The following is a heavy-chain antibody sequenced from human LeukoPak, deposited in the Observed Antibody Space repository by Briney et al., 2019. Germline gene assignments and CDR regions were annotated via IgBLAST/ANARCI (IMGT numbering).Heavy chain of an antibody. CDR3: ARDTGNTGYSYGYGARNWFDP. J-gene: IGHJ5*02. V-gene: IGHV1-46*01. CDR1: GYTFTSYY. CDR2: INPSGGST. Sequence: ASVKVSCKASGYTFTSYYMHWVRQAPGQGLEWMGIINPSGGSTSYAQKFQGRVTMTRDTSTSTVYMELSSLRSEDTAVYYCARDTGNTGYSYGYGARNWFDPWGQGTLVTVSS. D-gene: IGHD5-18*01.